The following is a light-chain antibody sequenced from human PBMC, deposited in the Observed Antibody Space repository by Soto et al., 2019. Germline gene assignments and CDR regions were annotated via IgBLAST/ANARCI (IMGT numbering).Light chain of an antibody. J-gene: IGKJ4*01. CDR1: QSISRSD. CDR2: ATS. Sequence: EIVLKQSPGTVSLSPGESATLSCRASQSISRSDLAWYQHRPGQSPRLLIYATSSRATGIPDRFTGGGAGTGFTLTISRLEPEDSAVYYCQQYGSSPTFGGGTKV. CDR3: QQYGSSPT. V-gene: IGKV3-20*01.